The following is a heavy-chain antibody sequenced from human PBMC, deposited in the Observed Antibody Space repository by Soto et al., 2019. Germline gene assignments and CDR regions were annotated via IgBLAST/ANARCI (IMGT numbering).Heavy chain of an antibody. D-gene: IGHD3-10*01. CDR3: ARVISITMVRVRGGDYMDV. CDR1: GGSFSGYY. V-gene: IGHV4-34*01. J-gene: IGHJ6*03. CDR2: INHSGST. Sequence: SETLSLTCAVYGGSFSGYYWSWIHQPPGKGLEWIGEINHSGSTNYNPSLKSRVTISVDTSKNQFSLKLSSVTAADTAVYYCARVISITMVRVRGGDYMDVWGKGTTVTVSS.